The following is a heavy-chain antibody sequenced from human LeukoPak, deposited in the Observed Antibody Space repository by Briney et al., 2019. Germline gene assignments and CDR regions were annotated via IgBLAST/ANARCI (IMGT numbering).Heavy chain of an antibody. CDR1: GFSFNIYD. CDR3: VRGIRAPDF. CDR2: IRGGGPET. Sequence: GESLRLSCVASGFSFNIYDMSWFRQAPGKGLEWVSGIRGGGPETYYADSVKGRFSISRDNSKNTLFLQTNGLKAEDSAIYYCVRGIRAPDFWGQGTLVTVSS. J-gene: IGHJ4*02. V-gene: IGHV3-23*01.